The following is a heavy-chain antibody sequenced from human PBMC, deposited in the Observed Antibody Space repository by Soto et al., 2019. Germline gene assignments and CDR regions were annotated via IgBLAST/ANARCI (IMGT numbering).Heavy chain of an antibody. D-gene: IGHD3-22*01. CDR3: AKEEQYYYDSSGPLTT. V-gene: IGHV3-30-3*01. Sequence: HPGGSLRFSCAASVFTFSTYAMHWVRQAPGKGLEWVAVISYDGNNKYYADSVKGRFTVSRDNSKNTLYLQMNSLRAEDTAVYYCAKEEQYYYDSSGPLTTWGQGTLVTVSS. CDR1: VFTFSTYA. CDR2: ISYDGNNK. J-gene: IGHJ4*02.